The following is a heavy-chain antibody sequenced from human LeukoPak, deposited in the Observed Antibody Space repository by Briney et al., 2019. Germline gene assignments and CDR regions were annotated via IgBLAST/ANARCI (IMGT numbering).Heavy chain of an antibody. CDR3: AREKTMIADY. V-gene: IGHV4-38-2*02. D-gene: IGHD3-22*01. CDR2: ICHSGST. CDR1: GFSLSTSGV. Sequence: SGPTLVNPTQTLTLTCTFSGFSLSTSGVGVGWIRQPPGKALQWIGSICHSGSTHYNPFLKSRVTISADTSKNQFSLKLSSVTAADTAVYFCAREKTMIADYWGQGTLVTVSS. J-gene: IGHJ4*02.